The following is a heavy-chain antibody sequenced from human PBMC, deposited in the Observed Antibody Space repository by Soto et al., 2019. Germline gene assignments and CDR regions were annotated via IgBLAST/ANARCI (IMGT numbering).Heavy chain of an antibody. CDR3: ARGGTPIAY. D-gene: IGHD3-16*01. Sequence: QVHLVQSGAEVKKPGASVKVSCTASGYTFTNFGISWVRQAPGQGLEWMGWISAYNGNTNYAQKXQXXXAXXTETSTSTAYMELRSLRSDDTAVYYCARGGTPIAYWGQGTLVTVSS. CDR1: GYTFTNFG. CDR2: ISAYNGNT. J-gene: IGHJ4*02. V-gene: IGHV1-18*01.